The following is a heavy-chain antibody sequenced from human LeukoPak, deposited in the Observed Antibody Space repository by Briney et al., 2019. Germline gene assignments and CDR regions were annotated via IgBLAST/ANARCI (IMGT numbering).Heavy chain of an antibody. Sequence: ASVKVSCKASGYTFTSYDINWVRQATGQGLEWMGWMNPNSGNTGYAQKFQGRVTMTRNTSISTAYMELSSLRSEDTAVYYCARGRSRVRGVIRDWFDPWGQGTLVTVSS. CDR3: ARGRSRVRGVIRDWFDP. D-gene: IGHD3-10*01. CDR1: GYTFTSYD. J-gene: IGHJ5*02. V-gene: IGHV1-8*01. CDR2: MNPNSGNT.